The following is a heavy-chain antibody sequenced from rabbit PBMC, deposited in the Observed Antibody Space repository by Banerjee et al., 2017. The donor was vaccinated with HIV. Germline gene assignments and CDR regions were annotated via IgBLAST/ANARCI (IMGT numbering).Heavy chain of an antibody. D-gene: IGHD2-1*01. J-gene: IGHJ4*01. CDR3: ARVGIATLTLVTYYFDL. V-gene: IGHV1S45*01. Sequence: QEQLEESGGGLVQPEGSLTLTCTASGFSFSSSYWICWVRQAPGKGLEWIAYIYPGFGVTNYANSVKGRFTISSDNAQNTVFLQMTDLTASDTATYFCARVGIATLTLVTYYFDLWGPGTLVTVS. CDR2: IYPGFGVT. CDR1: GFSFSSSYW.